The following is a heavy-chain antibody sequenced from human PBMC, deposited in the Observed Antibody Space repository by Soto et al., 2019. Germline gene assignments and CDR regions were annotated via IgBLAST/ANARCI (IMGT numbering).Heavy chain of an antibody. CDR1: GFTFSNAW. Sequence: GGSLRLSCAASGFTFSNAWMSWVRQAPGKGLEWVGRIKSKTDGGTTDYAAPVKGRFTISRDDSKNTLYLQMNSLKTEGTAVYYCTTEGVDTAMVWDAFDIWGQGTMVTVSS. CDR3: TTEGVDTAMVWDAFDI. CDR2: IKSKTDGGTT. D-gene: IGHD5-18*01. V-gene: IGHV3-15*01. J-gene: IGHJ3*02.